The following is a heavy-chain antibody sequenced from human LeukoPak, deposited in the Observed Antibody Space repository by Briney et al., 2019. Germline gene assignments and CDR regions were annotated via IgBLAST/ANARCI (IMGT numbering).Heavy chain of an antibody. J-gene: IGHJ5*02. CDR3: ARDRRPSSWLGVGP. CDR2: INSRSSAI. CDR1: GFSFSNYS. D-gene: IGHD6-13*01. V-gene: IGHV3-48*01. Sequence: GGSLRLSCASSGFSFSNYSMNWVRQAPGKGLEWVSYINSRSSAIYYADSIKGRFTISRDNAKNSLHLQMSSLRAGDTAVYYCARDRRPSSWLGVGPWGQGTLVTVSS.